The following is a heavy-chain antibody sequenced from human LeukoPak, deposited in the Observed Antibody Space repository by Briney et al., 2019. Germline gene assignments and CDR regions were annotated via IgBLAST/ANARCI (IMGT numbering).Heavy chain of an antibody. J-gene: IGHJ4*02. CDR3: ATVPPPPHDYIWGSYRKVPPAD. D-gene: IGHD3-16*02. CDR1: GYTLTELS. Sequence: GASVKVSCKVSGYTLTELSMHWVRQAPGKGLEWMGGFDPEGGETIYAQKFQGRVTMTEDTSTDTAYMELSSLRSEDTAVYYCATVPPPPHDYIWGSYRKVPPADWGQGTLVTVSS. CDR2: FDPEGGET. V-gene: IGHV1-24*01.